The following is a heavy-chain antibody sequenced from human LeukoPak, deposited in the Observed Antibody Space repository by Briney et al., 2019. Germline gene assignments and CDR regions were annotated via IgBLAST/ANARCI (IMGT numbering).Heavy chain of an antibody. CDR1: GFTFSNYW. J-gene: IGHJ5*02. CDR3: AKDRARPA. Sequence: GGSLRLSCAASGFTFSNYWMNWIRQAPGKGLEWLASIKQDGSDKYYVDSVKGRFTISRDNAKNSLYLQVNSLRAEDTAVYYCAKDRARPAWGQGTLVTVSS. V-gene: IGHV3-7*03. D-gene: IGHD3-10*01. CDR2: IKQDGSDK.